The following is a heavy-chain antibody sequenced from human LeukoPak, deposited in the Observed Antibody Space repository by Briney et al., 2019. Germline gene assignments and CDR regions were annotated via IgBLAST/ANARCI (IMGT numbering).Heavy chain of an antibody. D-gene: IGHD6-19*01. CDR2: IYSGGSS. Sequence: PGGSLRLSCAASGFTVSSNYMSWVRRAPGKGLEPVSVIYSGGSSYYADSVKGRFTISRDNSKNTLWLQMNSLRAEDTALYYCARGLRYSTGWDAFDIWGQGTMVTVSS. CDR3: ARGLRYSTGWDAFDI. J-gene: IGHJ3*02. CDR1: GFTVSSNY. V-gene: IGHV3-53*01.